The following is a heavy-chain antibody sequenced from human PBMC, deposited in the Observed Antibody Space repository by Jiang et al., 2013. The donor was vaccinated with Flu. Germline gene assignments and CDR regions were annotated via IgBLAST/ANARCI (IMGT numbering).Heavy chain of an antibody. V-gene: IGHV4-59*01. CDR3: ARGVFDY. CDR2: VYYTGVT. D-gene: IGHD6-6*01. CDR1: GDSISSFY. J-gene: IGHJ4*02. Sequence: TLSLTCTVSGDSISSFYWNWIRQSPGKGLEWIGYVYYTGVTNYSPSLKSRVTISLDTSKNQFSLKLSSVTTADTAVYYCARGVFDYWGQGTRVTVS.